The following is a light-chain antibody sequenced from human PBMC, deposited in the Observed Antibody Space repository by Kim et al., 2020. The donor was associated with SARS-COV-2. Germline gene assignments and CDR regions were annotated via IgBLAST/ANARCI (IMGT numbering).Light chain of an antibody. J-gene: IGKJ2*01. Sequence: QAASISCKSSQNLLHSNGYTYLSWFQQRPGQSPRLLIYKVSNRFSGVPDRVNGSGAGTDFTLTISRVEADDVGVYYCTQATHFPQTFGQGTKLEI. CDR3: TQATHFPQT. CDR2: KVS. V-gene: IGKV2-24*01. CDR1: QNLLHSNGYTY.